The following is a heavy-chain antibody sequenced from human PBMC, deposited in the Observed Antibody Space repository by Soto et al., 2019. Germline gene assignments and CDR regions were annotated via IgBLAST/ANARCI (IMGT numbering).Heavy chain of an antibody. D-gene: IGHD6-19*01. J-gene: IGHJ6*02. CDR1: GGPVSSGSYY. Sequence: SETLSLTCTVSGGPVSSGSYYWSWIRQPPGKGLEWIGYIYYSGSTNYNPSLKSRVTISVDTSKNQFSLKLSSVTAADTAVYYCARDTATVNIAVAGNYYYYGMDVWGQGTTVTVSS. CDR3: ARDTATVNIAVAGNYYYYGMDV. V-gene: IGHV4-61*01. CDR2: IYYSGST.